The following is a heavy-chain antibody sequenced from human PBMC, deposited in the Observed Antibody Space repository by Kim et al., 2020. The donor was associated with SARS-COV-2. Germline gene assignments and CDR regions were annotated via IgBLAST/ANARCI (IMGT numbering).Heavy chain of an antibody. D-gene: IGHD2-15*01. Sequence: SETLSLTCTVSGGSISSGGYYWSWIRQHPGKGLEWIGYIYYSGSTYYNPSLKSRVTISVDTSKNQFSLKLSSVTAADTAVYCCARDLCSGGSCYLDYWGQGTLVTVSS. J-gene: IGHJ4*02. CDR1: GGSISSGGYY. CDR2: IYYSGST. V-gene: IGHV4-31*03. CDR3: ARDLCSGGSCYLDY.